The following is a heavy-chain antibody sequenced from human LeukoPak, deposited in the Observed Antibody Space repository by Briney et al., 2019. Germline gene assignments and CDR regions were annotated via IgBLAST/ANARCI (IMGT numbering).Heavy chain of an antibody. Sequence: GGSPRLSCAASGFTFSSYGMHWVRQSPAKGLEWVAVIGSDGRNKFYADSVAGRFSVSRDNFKNTLFLQMNSLRAEDTGVYFCARDDLVLDENGFDMWGRGTMVTVSS. D-gene: IGHD2-21*01. CDR1: GFTFSSYG. J-gene: IGHJ3*02. CDR3: ARDDLVLDENGFDM. V-gene: IGHV3-33*01. CDR2: IGSDGRNK.